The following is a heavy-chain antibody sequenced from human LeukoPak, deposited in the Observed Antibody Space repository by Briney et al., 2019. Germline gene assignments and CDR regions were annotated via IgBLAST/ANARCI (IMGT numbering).Heavy chain of an antibody. V-gene: IGHV3-74*01. CDR3: AREGDGYNDAFDI. CDR1: GFTFSSYW. D-gene: IGHD5-24*01. CDR2: INNDGSGT. J-gene: IGHJ3*02. Sequence: GGPLRLSCAASGFTFSSYWMHWVRQAPGKGLVWVSRINNDGSGTNYADSVKGRFTISRDNAKNTLYLQMHSLRAEDTAVYYCAREGDGYNDAFDIWGQGTMVTVSS.